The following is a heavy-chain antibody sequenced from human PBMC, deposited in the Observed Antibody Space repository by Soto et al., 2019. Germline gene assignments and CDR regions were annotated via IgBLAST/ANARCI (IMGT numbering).Heavy chain of an antibody. D-gene: IGHD1-26*01. CDR3: ASNRASRGPDWFDP. V-gene: IGHV3-48*01. J-gene: IGHJ5*02. Sequence: GGSLRLSCAASGFTFSSYSMNWVRQAPGKGLEWVSYISSSSSTIYYADSVKGRFTISRDNAKNSLYLQMNSLRAEDTAVYYCASNRASRGPDWFDPWGQGTLLTVSS. CDR1: GFTFSSYS. CDR2: ISSSSSTI.